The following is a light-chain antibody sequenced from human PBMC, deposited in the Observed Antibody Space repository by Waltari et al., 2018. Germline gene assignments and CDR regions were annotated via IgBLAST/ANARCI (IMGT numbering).Light chain of an antibody. V-gene: IGKV1-5*01. J-gene: IGKJ1*01. CDR2: AAS. CDR3: QQYHSPWT. CDR1: QSISSW. Sequence: DIQMTQSPSTLSASVGDRVTITCRASQSISSWLAWYQQKPGKAPKLLIYAASSLQSGVPSRFSGSGSGTEFTLTISSLQPDDFATYYSQQYHSPWTFGQGTKVEIK.